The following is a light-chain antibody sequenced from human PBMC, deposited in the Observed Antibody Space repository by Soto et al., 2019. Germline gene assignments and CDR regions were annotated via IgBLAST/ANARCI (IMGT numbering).Light chain of an antibody. V-gene: IGKV3-20*01. CDR2: GAS. CDR3: QQYGSTPFT. Sequence: EIVVTQSPGTLSLSPGERATLSCRASQSVSSNYLAWYQQKPGQAPRLLIYGASSRASDIPDRFSGSGSGTVFNFRISSRLPVYFGMVYCQQYGSTPFTFGPGTKVDVK. CDR1: QSVSSNY. J-gene: IGKJ3*01.